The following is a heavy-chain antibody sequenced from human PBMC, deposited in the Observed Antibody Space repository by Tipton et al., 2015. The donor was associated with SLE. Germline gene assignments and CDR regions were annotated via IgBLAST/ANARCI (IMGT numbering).Heavy chain of an antibody. D-gene: IGHD6-19*01. CDR2: IYYSGST. CDR3: ARAEGAVASYYFDY. CDR1: GGSISSSSYY. V-gene: IGHV4-39*07. J-gene: IGHJ4*02. Sequence: TLSLTCTVSGGSISSSSYYWGWIRQPPGKGLEWIGSIYYSGSTYYNPSLKSRVTISVDTSKNQFSLKLSSVTAADTAVYYCARAEGAVASYYFDYWGQGTLVTVSS.